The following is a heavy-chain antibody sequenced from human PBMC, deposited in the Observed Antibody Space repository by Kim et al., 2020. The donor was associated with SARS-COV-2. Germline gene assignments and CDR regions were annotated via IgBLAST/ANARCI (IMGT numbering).Heavy chain of an antibody. Sequence: GGSLRLSCAASGFTFSSYGMHWVRQAPGKGLEWVAVISYDGSNKYYADSVKGRFTISRDNSKNTLYLQMNSLRAEDTAVYYCANGGGPPAAIYYYYYYG. V-gene: IGHV3-30*18. J-gene: IGHJ6*01. CDR1: GFTFSSYG. D-gene: IGHD2-2*02. CDR3: ANGGGPPAAIYYYYYYG. CDR2: ISYDGSNK.